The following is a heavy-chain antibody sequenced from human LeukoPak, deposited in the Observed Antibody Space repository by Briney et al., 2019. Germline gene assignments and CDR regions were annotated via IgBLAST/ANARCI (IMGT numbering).Heavy chain of an antibody. D-gene: IGHD2-21*02. Sequence: SETLSLTCTVSGGSISSYYWNWIRQPPGKGLEWIGYIYYSGSTNYNPSLKSRVTISVDTSKNQFSLKLSSVTAADTAVYYCARTGGDYYFDYWGQGTLVTVSS. CDR3: ARTGGDYYFDY. CDR2: IYYSGST. J-gene: IGHJ4*02. CDR1: GGSISSYY. V-gene: IGHV4-59*01.